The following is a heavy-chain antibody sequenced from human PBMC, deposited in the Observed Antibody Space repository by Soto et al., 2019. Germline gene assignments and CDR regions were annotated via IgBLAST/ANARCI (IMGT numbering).Heavy chain of an antibody. J-gene: IGHJ2*01. V-gene: IGHV3-66*01. CDR1: GFTISNNY. Sequence: EVQLVESGGGLVQPGGSLRLSCAASGFTISNNYMSWVRQAPGKGLEWVSVIYSGGSTYYADSVKGRFTISRDNSKKTPHLQLNSLRADDTAVHYCASVPVPGTTRYFDLWGRGTLVTVSS. D-gene: IGHD6-19*01. CDR3: ASVPVPGTTRYFDL. CDR2: IYSGGST.